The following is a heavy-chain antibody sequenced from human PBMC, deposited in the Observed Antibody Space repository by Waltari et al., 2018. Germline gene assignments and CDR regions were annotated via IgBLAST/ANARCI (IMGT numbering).Heavy chain of an antibody. V-gene: IGHV4-61*02. D-gene: IGHD3-10*01. CDR1: GGSISSGSYY. Sequence: QVQLQESGPGLVKPSQTLSLTCTVSGGSISSGSYYWSWIRQPAGKGLEWIGRIYTSGSTNYNPSRKSRVTISVDTSKNQFSLKLSSVTAADTAVYYCARGGSRFDPWGQGTLVTVSS. CDR3: ARGGSRFDP. J-gene: IGHJ5*02. CDR2: IYTSGST.